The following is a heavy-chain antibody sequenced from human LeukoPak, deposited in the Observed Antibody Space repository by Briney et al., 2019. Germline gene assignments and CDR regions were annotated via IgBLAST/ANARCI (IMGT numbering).Heavy chain of an antibody. CDR1: GFTFSNAW. CDR3: TTELVATIPSEFDY. J-gene: IGHJ4*02. Sequence: GGSLRLSCAASGFTFSNAWMSWVRQAPGKGLEWVGRIKSKTDGGTTDYAAPVKGRFTISRDDSKNTLYLQMNSLKTEDTAVYYCTTELVATIPSEFDYWGQGTLVTVSS. D-gene: IGHD5-12*01. V-gene: IGHV3-15*01. CDR2: IKSKTDGGTT.